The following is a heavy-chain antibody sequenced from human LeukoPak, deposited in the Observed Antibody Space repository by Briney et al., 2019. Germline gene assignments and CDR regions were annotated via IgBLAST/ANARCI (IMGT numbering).Heavy chain of an antibody. Sequence: ASVKVSCKASGYTFTGYYMHWVRQAPGQGLEWMGWINPNSGGTNYAQKFQGRVTMTRDTSISTAYMELSRLRSDDTAVYYCARAMTGIAAAGTIDYWGQGTLVTVSS. V-gene: IGHV1-2*02. CDR3: ARAMTGIAAAGTIDY. CDR1: GYTFTGYY. D-gene: IGHD6-13*01. CDR2: INPNSGGT. J-gene: IGHJ4*02.